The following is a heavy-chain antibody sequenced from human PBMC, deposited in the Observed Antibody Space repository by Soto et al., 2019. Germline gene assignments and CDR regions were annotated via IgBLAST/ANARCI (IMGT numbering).Heavy chain of an antibody. J-gene: IGHJ5*02. Sequence: QAQLVESGGGVVQPGRSLRLSCAASGFTFSHYGMHWLRQAPGKGLEWMALIWYDGSNAYYADSVKGRFTISRDNSKNTGYLQMNSLRAEDTAVYYCARDQGTPGTGIRGGWLDPWGQGTQVTVSS. CDR2: IWYDGSNA. CDR3: ARDQGTPGTGIRGGWLDP. V-gene: IGHV3-33*01. CDR1: GFTFSHYG. D-gene: IGHD1-1*01.